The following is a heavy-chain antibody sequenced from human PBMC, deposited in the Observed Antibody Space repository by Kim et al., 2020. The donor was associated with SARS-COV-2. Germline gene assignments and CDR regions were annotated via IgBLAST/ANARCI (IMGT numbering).Heavy chain of an antibody. D-gene: IGHD4-17*01. CDR3: AMGPLRLPPLQYFQH. V-gene: IGHV1-18*01. J-gene: IGHJ1*01. Sequence: QKLQGRVTMTTDTSTSTAYMELRSLRSDDTAVYYCAMGPLRLPPLQYFQHWGQGTLVTVSS.